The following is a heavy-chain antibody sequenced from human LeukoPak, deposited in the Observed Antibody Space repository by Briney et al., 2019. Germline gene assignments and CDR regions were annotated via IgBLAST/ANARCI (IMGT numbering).Heavy chain of an antibody. J-gene: IGHJ4*02. D-gene: IGHD6-13*01. CDR1: GFSLRTSGVG. V-gene: IGHV2-5*01. CDR2: IYWNDDK. CDR3: AHRAAAGMGYYFDY. Sequence: SGPTLVNPTPPLTLTCTFSGFSLRTSGVGVGWIRQPPAKALEWLAVIYWNDDKRYTPSLKSRLTITKDTSKNQVVLTMTNMDPVDTATYYCAHRAAAGMGYYFDYWGQGTLVTVSS.